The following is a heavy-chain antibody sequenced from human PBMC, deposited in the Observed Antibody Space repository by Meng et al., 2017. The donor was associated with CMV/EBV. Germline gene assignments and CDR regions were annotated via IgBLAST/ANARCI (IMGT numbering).Heavy chain of an antibody. CDR2: IYYSGST. Sequence: SDTLSLTCTVSGGSISSSSYYWGWIRQPPGKGLEWIGSIYYSGSTYYNPSRKSRVTISVDTSKNQFSLKLSSVTAADTAVYYCARDLGHCSSTSCSDYWGQGTLVTVSS. CDR3: ARDLGHCSSTSCSDY. J-gene: IGHJ4*02. V-gene: IGHV4-39*07. CDR1: GGSISSSSYY. D-gene: IGHD2-2*01.